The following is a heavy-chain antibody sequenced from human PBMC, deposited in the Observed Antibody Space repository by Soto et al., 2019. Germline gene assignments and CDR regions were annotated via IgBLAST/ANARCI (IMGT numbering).Heavy chain of an antibody. D-gene: IGHD3-3*01. CDR2: ISISGGST. Sequence: VQLLESGGGLVQPGGSLRLSCAASGVTFSSYAMSWVRQAPGKGLEWVSSISISGGSTDYADSVKGRFTISRDNSRNTLYLQMNSLRDEDTALYFCAKDHDFWSGYYSGFDYWGQGTLVTVSS. CDR1: GVTFSSYA. V-gene: IGHV3-23*01. J-gene: IGHJ4*02. CDR3: AKDHDFWSGYYSGFDY.